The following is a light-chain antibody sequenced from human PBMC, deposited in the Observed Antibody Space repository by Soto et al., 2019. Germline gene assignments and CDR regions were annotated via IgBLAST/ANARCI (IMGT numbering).Light chain of an antibody. J-gene: IGKJ4*01. CDR3: QKSADWLRLT. CDR1: QSVNIS. V-gene: IGKV3D-15*01. CDR2: GAS. Sequence: EIVMTQSPATLAVAPGQSATRSCRCSQSVNISLAWYQQKPGQAPRLLIFGASSRATGIPDRFSGSGSGTEFNLTIRRLKSEDFAVYFCQKSADWLRLTLGGGQKVDLK.